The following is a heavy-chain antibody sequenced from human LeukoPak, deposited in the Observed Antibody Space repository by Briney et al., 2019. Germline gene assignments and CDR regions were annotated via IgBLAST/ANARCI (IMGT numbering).Heavy chain of an antibody. CDR3: ARDRILYY. CDR2: IYYNGGT. D-gene: IGHD3-3*02. V-gene: IGHV4-59*01. CDR1: GGSISSYY. J-gene: IGHJ4*02. Sequence: KPSETLSLTCTVSGGSISSYYWSWIRQPPGKGLEWIGYIYYNGGTNYNPSLKSRVTISVDTSKNQFSLKLSSVTAADTAVYYCARDRILYYWGQGTLVTVSS.